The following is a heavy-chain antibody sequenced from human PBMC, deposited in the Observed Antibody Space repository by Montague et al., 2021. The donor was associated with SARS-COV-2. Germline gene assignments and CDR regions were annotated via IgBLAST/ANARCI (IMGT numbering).Heavy chain of an antibody. D-gene: IGHD1-7*01. CDR1: GFTFSSYA. Sequence: LRLSCAASGFTFSSYAMSWVRQAPGKGLEWVSEITGSGGTTYYADSVKGRFTISRDNSKYTLFLQMHSLRAEDTAIYYCAKHRTGTTPFDYWGQGTLVTVSS. CDR2: ITGSGGTT. CDR3: AKHRTGTTPFDY. V-gene: IGHV3-23*01. J-gene: IGHJ4*02.